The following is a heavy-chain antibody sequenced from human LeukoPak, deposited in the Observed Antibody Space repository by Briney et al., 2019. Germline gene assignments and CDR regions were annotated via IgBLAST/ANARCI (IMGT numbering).Heavy chain of an antibody. D-gene: IGHD3-10*01. Sequence: ASVKVSCKASGYTFTSYAMHWVRQAPGQRLEWMGWINAGNGNTKYSQKFQGRVTITRDTSASTAYMELSSLRSEDTAVYYCARDRVIMVRGVIGPDYWGQGTLVTVSS. CDR2: INAGNGNT. CDR1: GYTFTSYA. J-gene: IGHJ4*02. CDR3: ARDRVIMVRGVIGPDY. V-gene: IGHV1-3*01.